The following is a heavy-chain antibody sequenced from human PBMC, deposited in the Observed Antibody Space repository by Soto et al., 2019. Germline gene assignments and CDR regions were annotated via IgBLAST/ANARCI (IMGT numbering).Heavy chain of an antibody. CDR1: GYNFAGYW. CDR2: IYPSDSDT. Sequence: PGESLKLSFRGSGYNFAGYWIAWVRQMPGKGLELMGIIYPSDSDTRYRPSFQGQVTISADKSISSAYLQWSSLRASDTAMYYCARGGVSTRTFDYWGQGTPVTVSS. D-gene: IGHD3-3*01. V-gene: IGHV5-51*01. J-gene: IGHJ4*02. CDR3: ARGGVSTRTFDY.